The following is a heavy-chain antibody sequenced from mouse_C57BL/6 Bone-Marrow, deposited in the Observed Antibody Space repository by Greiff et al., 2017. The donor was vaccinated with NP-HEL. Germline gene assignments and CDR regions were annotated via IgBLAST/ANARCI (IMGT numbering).Heavy chain of an antibody. D-gene: IGHD1-1*01. CDR2: IYPRSGNT. J-gene: IGHJ1*03. V-gene: IGHV1-81*01. CDR1: GYTFTSYG. CDR3: AREFIYYYGSSYWYFDV. Sequence: QVQLKESGAELARPGASVKLSCKASGYTFTSYGISWVKQRTGQGLGWIGEIYPRSGNTYYNEKFKGKATLTADKSSSTAYMELRSLTSEDSAVYFCAREFIYYYGSSYWYFDVWGTGTTVTVSS.